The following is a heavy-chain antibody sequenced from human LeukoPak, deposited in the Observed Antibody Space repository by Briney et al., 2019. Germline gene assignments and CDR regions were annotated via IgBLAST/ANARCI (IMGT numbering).Heavy chain of an antibody. D-gene: IGHD2-15*01. CDR1: GYTFTSYG. CDR2: ISAYNGNT. V-gene: IGHV1-18*01. Sequence: ASVKVSCKASGYTFTSYGISWVRQAPGQGLKWMGWISAYNGNTNYAQKLQGRVTMTTDTSTSTAYMELRSLRSDDTAVYYCARDQGYCSGGSCSEFDYWGQGTLITVSS. J-gene: IGHJ4*02. CDR3: ARDQGYCSGGSCSEFDY.